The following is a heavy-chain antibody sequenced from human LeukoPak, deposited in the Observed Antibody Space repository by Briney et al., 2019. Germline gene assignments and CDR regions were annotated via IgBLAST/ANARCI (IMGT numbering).Heavy chain of an antibody. J-gene: IGHJ3*01. CDR3: AKHPGD. Sequence: GGSLRLSCAASGFSFGSYWMHWVRHVPGKGLVWVSRINPDGSNTAYADYVKGRFTISRVNAQNTLSLQMNSRRGEDTVVYYCAKHPGDWGQGTIVTVSS. V-gene: IGHV3-74*01. CDR1: GFSFGSYW. D-gene: IGHD4-17*01. CDR2: INPDGSNT.